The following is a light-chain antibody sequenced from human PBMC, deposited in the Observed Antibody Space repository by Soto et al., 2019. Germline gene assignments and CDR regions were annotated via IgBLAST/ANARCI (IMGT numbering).Light chain of an antibody. CDR2: DAS. CDR1: QGVTTS. Sequence: EMVWNRSQATRSFSPGERPTSSSRASQGVTTSLPWSQQKPGQAPRLLIYDASNRATGIPARFSGSGSGTDFTLTISSLEPDDFAVYYCQQRSDWPSTFGGGTKVQIK. CDR3: QQRSDWPST. J-gene: IGKJ4*01. V-gene: IGKV3-11*01.